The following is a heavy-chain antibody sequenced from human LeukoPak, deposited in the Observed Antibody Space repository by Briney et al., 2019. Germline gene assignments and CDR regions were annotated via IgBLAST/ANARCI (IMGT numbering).Heavy chain of an antibody. Sequence: SVKVSCKASGGTFSSYAISWVRQAPGQGLEWMGGIIPIFGTANYAQKFQGRVTITADESTSTAYMELSSLRSEDTAVYYCARGSYGATKAGFDYWGQGTLVTVSS. CDR1: GGTFSSYA. J-gene: IGHJ4*02. CDR3: ARGSYGATKAGFDY. CDR2: IIPIFGTA. D-gene: IGHD4-17*01. V-gene: IGHV1-69*13.